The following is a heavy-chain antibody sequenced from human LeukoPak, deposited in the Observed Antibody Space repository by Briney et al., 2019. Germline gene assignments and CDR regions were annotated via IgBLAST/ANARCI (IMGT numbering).Heavy chain of an antibody. CDR1: GYTFTCYY. CDR3: ARDPTLLWFGELLSYYYYYGMDV. D-gene: IGHD3-10*01. V-gene: IGHV1-2*02. Sequence: GASVKVSCKASGYTFTCYYMHWVRQAPGQGLEWMGWINPNSGGTNYAQKFQGRVTMTRDTSISTAYMELSRLRSDDTAVYYCARDPTLLWFGELLSYYYYYGMDVWGQGTTVTVSS. J-gene: IGHJ6*02. CDR2: INPNSGGT.